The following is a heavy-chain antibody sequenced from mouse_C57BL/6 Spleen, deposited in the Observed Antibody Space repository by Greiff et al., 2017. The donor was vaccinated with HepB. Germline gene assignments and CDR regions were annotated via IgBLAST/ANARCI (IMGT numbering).Heavy chain of an antibody. CDR2: IDPNSGGT. CDR3: ARRDGSSFYAMDY. CDR1: GYTFTSYW. D-gene: IGHD1-1*01. J-gene: IGHJ4*01. V-gene: IGHV1-72*01. Sequence: QVQLQQSGAELVKPGASVKLSCKASGYTFTSYWMHWVKQRPGRGLEWIGRIDPNSGGTKYNEKFKSKATLTVDKPSSTAYMQLSSLISEDSAVYYCARRDGSSFYAMDYWGQGTSVTVSS.